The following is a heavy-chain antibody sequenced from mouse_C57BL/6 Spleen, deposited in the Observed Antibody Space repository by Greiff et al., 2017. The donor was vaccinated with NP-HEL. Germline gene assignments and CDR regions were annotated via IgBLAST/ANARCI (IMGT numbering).Heavy chain of an antibody. V-gene: IGHV3-6*01. CDR2: ISYDGSN. CDR3: ARGDYSNYYYAMDY. Sequence: VQLKESGPGLVKPSQSLSLTCSVTGYSITSGYYWNWIRQFPGNKLEWMGYISYDGSNNYNPSLKNRISITRDTSKNQFFLKLNSVTTEDTATYYCARGDYSNYYYAMDYWGQGTSVTVSS. D-gene: IGHD2-5*01. J-gene: IGHJ4*01. CDR1: GYSITSGYY.